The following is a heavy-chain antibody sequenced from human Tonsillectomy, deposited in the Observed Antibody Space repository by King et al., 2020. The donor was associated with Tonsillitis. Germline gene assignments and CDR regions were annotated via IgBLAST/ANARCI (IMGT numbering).Heavy chain of an antibody. CDR2: IIPILGIP. J-gene: IGHJ4*02. D-gene: IGHD3-22*01. Sequence: GQLVQSGAEVKKPGSSVKVSCKASGGTFRRHGFNWVRQAPGQGLEWMGRIIPILGIPNYAQKFQGRVTINADESTNTAYMELSSLRSEDSAVYYCARDNDYYDRSGYFPFDYWGQGTLVTVSS. CDR3: ARDNDYYDRSGYFPFDY. V-gene: IGHV1-69*09. CDR1: GGTFRRHG.